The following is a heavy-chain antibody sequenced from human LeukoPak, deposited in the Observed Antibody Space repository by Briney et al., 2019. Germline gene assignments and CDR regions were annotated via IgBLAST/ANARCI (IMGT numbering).Heavy chain of an antibody. D-gene: IGHD2-8*02. J-gene: IGHJ5*02. CDR2: IYYSGST. Sequence: SETLSLTCTVSGGSISIATYSRGWISQPPGKGLEWNGNIYYSGSTNYNPSLKSRLTISVDTSKNQFSLKLSSVTAADTAVYHCARLRAGGTSYVRGDWFDPWGQGTLVTVSS. V-gene: IGHV4-39*01. CDR3: ARLRAGGTSYVRGDWFDP. CDR1: GGSISIATYS.